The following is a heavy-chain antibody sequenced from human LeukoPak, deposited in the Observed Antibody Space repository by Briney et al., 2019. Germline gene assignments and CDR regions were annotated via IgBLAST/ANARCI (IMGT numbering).Heavy chain of an antibody. D-gene: IGHD4-17*01. CDR2: FDPEDGET. V-gene: IGHV1-24*01. CDR1: GYTLTELS. J-gene: IGHJ4*02. CDR3: ATAQTTVTRGAFDY. Sequence: ASVKVSCKVSGYTLTELSMHWVRQGPGKGLEWMGGFDPEDGETIYAQKFQGRVAMTEDTSTDTAYMELSSLRSEDTAVYYCATAQTTVTRGAFDYWGQGTLVTVSS.